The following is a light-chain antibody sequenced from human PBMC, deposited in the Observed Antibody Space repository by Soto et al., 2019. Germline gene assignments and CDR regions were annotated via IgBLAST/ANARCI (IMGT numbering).Light chain of an antibody. CDR1: QSVSSSY. V-gene: IGKV3-15*01. Sequence: EIVLTQSPATLSSSPGERATLSCRASQSVSSSYLAWYQQKLGQAPRLLIYGASTRATGISARFSGSGSGTEFTLTISSLQSEDFAIYYCQQYKNWPRTFGQGTKVDI. CDR2: GAS. J-gene: IGKJ1*01. CDR3: QQYKNWPRT.